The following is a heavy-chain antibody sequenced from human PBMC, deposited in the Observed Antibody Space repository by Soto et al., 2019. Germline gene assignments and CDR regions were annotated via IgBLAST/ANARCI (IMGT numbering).Heavy chain of an antibody. CDR3: AREGIGGDSPYSYYYGMDV. CDR1: GGSISSGGYY. J-gene: IGHJ6*02. CDR2: IYYSGRT. V-gene: IGHV4-31*03. Sequence: QVQLQESGPGLVKPSQTLSLTCTVSGGSISSGGYYWSWIRQHPGKGLEWIGYIYYSGRTYYNPSLERRVTISVDTSKNQFSLKLSSVTAADTAVYYCAREGIGGDSPYSYYYGMDVWGQGTTVTVSS. D-gene: IGHD2-21*02.